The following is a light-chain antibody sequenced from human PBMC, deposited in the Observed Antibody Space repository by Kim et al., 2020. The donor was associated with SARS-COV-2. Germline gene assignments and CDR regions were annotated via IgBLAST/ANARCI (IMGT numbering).Light chain of an antibody. CDR2: GAS. Sequence: LSPGERAPLSCRASQSVSSILAWYQQKPGQAPRLLINGASTRATGIPARFSGSGSGTDFTLTISSLQSEDFAVYYCQQYNNWPGTFGQGTKVDIK. CDR1: QSVSSI. J-gene: IGKJ1*01. V-gene: IGKV3D-15*01. CDR3: QQYNNWPGT.